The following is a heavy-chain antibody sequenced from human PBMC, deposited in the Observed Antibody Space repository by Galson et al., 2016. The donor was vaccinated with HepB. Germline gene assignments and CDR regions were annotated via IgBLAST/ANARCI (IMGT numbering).Heavy chain of an antibody. D-gene: IGHD6-13*01. Sequence: SLRLSCAASGFTFSNYWMTWVRQAPGKGLEWVANIKKDGTEKYYVDSVEGRFTISRDNAKNLLYLEMNSLRVEDTAVYYCAREHRGSSWYLPYWGQGTLVTVSS. V-gene: IGHV3-7*01. CDR2: IKKDGTEK. CDR3: AREHRGSSWYLPY. CDR1: GFTFSNYW. J-gene: IGHJ4*02.